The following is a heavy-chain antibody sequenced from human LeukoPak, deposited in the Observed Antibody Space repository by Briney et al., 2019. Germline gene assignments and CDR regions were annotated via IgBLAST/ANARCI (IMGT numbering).Heavy chain of an antibody. V-gene: IGHV4-31*03. CDR3: ARDQTVGITMVRGDKKSYGMDV. CDR2: IYYSGST. J-gene: IGHJ6*02. Sequence: PSQTLSLTCTVSGGSISSGGYYWSWIRQHPGKGLGWIGYIYYSGSTYYNPSLKSRVTISVDTSKNQFSLKLSSVTAADTAVYYCARDQTVGITMVRGDKKSYGMDVWGQGTTVTVSS. CDR1: GGSISSGGYY. D-gene: IGHD3-10*01.